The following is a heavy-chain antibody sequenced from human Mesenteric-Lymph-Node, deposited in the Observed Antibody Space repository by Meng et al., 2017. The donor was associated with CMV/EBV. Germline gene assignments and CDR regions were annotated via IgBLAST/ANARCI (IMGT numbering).Heavy chain of an antibody. CDR3: ALLGDQDY. Sequence: VKVSCKASGYSFTGYYIHWVRQAPGQGLEWMGWINPKSGDTKYAQKLQGRVTMTRDTSISTAYMEVGSLRSDDTAVYYCALLGDQDYWGQGTLVTVSS. V-gene: IGHV1-2*02. CDR2: INPKSGDT. J-gene: IGHJ4*02. CDR1: GYSFTGYY. D-gene: IGHD2-21*01.